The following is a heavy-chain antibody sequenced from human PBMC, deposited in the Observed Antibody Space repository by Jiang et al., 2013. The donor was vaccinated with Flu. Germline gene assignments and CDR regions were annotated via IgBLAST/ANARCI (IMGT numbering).Heavy chain of an antibody. CDR1: GFTFSSYS. J-gene: IGHJ4*02. CDR2: ISSSSSTI. Sequence: QLLESGGGLVQPGGSLRLSCAASGFTFSSYSMNWVRQAPGKGLEWVSYISSSSSTIYYADSVKGRFTISRDNAKNSLYLQMNSLRAEDTAVYYCATHSSSWPYWGQGTLVTVSS. V-gene: IGHV3-48*01. D-gene: IGHD6-13*01. CDR3: ATHSSSWPY.